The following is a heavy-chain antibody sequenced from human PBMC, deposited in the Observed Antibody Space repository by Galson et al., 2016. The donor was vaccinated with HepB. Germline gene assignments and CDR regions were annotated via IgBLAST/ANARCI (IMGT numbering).Heavy chain of an antibody. V-gene: IGHV1-2*04. Sequence: SVKVSCKASGYIFAGYYIHWVRQTPGQGLEWMGWINPNRGGTKSAQKFQDCVTMTRDTSVSTAYMELSRLTSDDTAVYYCARGGAFYYDRSGYDAFDFWGQGTAVTVSS. D-gene: IGHD3-22*01. CDR2: INPNRGGT. CDR3: ARGGAFYYDRSGYDAFDF. J-gene: IGHJ3*01. CDR1: GYIFAGYY.